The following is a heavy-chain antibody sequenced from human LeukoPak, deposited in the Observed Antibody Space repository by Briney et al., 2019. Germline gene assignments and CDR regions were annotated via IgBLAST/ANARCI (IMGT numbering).Heavy chain of an antibody. CDR3: ARGSYYGSVYYFDY. Sequence: GRSLRLSCAASGFTFDDYAMHWVRQAPGKGLEWVSGISWNSGSIGYADSVKGRFTISRDNAKNSLYLQMNSLRAEDTALYYCARGSYYGSVYYFDYWGQGTLVTVSS. V-gene: IGHV3-9*01. CDR1: GFTFDDYA. J-gene: IGHJ4*02. D-gene: IGHD3-10*01. CDR2: ISWNSGSI.